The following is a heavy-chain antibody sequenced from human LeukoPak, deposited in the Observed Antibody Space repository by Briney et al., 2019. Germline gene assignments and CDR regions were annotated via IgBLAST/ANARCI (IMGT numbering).Heavy chain of an antibody. CDR1: GYTFTSYD. V-gene: IGHV1-8*01. Sequence: GASVKVSCKASGYTFTSYDINWVRQATGQGLEWMGWMNPNSGNTGYAQKFQGRVTMTGNTSISTAYMELSSLRSEDTAVYYCARGAIWFGESAYYYYYYMDVWGKGTTVTVSS. D-gene: IGHD3-10*01. CDR2: MNPNSGNT. J-gene: IGHJ6*03. CDR3: ARGAIWFGESAYYYYYYMDV.